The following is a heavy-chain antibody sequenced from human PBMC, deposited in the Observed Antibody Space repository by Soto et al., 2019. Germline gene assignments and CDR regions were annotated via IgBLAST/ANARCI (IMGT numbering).Heavy chain of an antibody. CDR1: GGSISSYY. V-gene: IGHV4-59*01. J-gene: IGHJ4*02. CDR3: ARTVSAGIYYFDY. Sequence: PSETLSLTCTVSGGSISSYYWSWIRQPPGKGLERIGYIYDSGSTNNNPSLKSRVTISVDTSKNQFSLKLSSVTAADTAVYYCARTVSAGIYYFDYWGQGTLVTVSS. CDR2: IYDSGST. D-gene: IGHD2-2*01.